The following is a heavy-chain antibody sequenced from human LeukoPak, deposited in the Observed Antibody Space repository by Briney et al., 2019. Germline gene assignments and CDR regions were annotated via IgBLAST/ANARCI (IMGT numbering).Heavy chain of an antibody. V-gene: IGHV3-30*18. J-gene: IGHJ4*02. CDR3: AKGLGAGSVLARPLHY. Sequence: GGSLRLSCAASGFPFSTYDMHWVRQAPDKGLQWVAVISSDGYRTDYPDSVRGRFTISRDNFKNTVDLQMISVTAEDTAMYFCAKGLGAGSVLARPLHYWGQGTLVTVSS. CDR2: ISSDGYRT. D-gene: IGHD3-10*01. CDR1: GFPFSTYD.